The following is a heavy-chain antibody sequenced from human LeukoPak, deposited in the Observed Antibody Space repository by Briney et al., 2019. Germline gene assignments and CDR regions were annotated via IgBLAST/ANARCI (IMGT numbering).Heavy chain of an antibody. V-gene: IGHV5-51*01. CDR3: ARQAFSSFHY. D-gene: IGHD3-3*02. CDR1: GYIFSNYW. CDR2: IYPGDSDT. J-gene: IGHJ4*02. Sequence: GESLKISCKGSGYIFSNYWIGWVRQMPGKGLEWMGIIYPGDSDTRYSPSFQGQVTISADKSITTAYLQWSSLKASDTAMYYCARQAFSSFHYWGQGTLVTVSS.